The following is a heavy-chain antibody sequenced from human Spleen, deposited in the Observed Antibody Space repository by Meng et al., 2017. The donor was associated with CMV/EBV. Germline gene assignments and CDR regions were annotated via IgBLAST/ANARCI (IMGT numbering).Heavy chain of an antibody. V-gene: IGHV4-34*01. J-gene: IGHJ6*02. D-gene: IGHD2-2*01. CDR3: ARGRRIRYCSSTSCYARSYYYYGMDV. CDR1: GGSFSGYY. Sequence: SETLSLTCAVYGGSFSGYYWSWIRHPPGKGLEWIGEINHSGSTNYNPSLKSRVTISVDTSKNQFSLKLSSVTAADTAVYYCARGRRIRYCSSTSCYARSYYYYGMDVWGQGTTVTVSS. CDR2: INHSGST.